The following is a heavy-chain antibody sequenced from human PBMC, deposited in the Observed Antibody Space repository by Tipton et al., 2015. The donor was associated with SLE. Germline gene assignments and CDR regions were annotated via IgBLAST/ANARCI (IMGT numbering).Heavy chain of an antibody. CDR1: GGSISSGGYS. CDR2: IYHSGST. D-gene: IGHD3-10*01. V-gene: IGHV4-30-2*01. Sequence: LRLSCTVSGGSISSGGYSWSWIRQPPGKGLEWIGYIYHSGSTYYNPSLKSRVTISVDRSKNQFSLKLSSVTAADTAVYYCARNYGSGKRDAFDIWGQGTMVTVSS. J-gene: IGHJ3*02. CDR3: ARNYGSGKRDAFDI.